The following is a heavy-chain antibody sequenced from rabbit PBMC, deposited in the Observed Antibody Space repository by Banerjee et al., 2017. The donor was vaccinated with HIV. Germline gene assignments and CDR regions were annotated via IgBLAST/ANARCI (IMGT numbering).Heavy chain of an antibody. CDR2: IYTGSSGST. V-gene: IGHV1S40*01. J-gene: IGHJ4*01. D-gene: IGHD6-1*01. Sequence: QSLEESGGDLVKPGASLTLTCTASGFSFSSSHYMCWVRQAPGKGLEWIACIYTGSSGSTYYASWAKGRFTISKASSTTVTLQMTSLTGADTATYFCAREPGGRYGDDGYDLWGPGTLVTVS. CDR1: GFSFSSSHY. CDR3: AREPGGRYGDDGYDL.